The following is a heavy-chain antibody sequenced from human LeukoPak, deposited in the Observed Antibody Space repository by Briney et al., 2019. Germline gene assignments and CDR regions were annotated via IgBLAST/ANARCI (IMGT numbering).Heavy chain of an antibody. J-gene: IGHJ4*02. V-gene: IGHV3-20*04. CDR1: GFTFDDYG. CDR3: AKPERGVAAPLY. Sequence: GGSLRLSCAASGFTFDDYGMSCVRQAPGKGLEWVSGINWNGGSTGYADSVKGRFTISRDNAKNSLYLQMNSLRAEDTAVYYCAKPERGVAAPLYWGQGTLVTVSS. D-gene: IGHD6-19*01. CDR2: INWNGGST.